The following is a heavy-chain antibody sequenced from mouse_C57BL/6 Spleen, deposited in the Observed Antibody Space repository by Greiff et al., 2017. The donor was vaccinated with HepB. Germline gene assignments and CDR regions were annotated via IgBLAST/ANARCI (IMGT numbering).Heavy chain of an antibody. D-gene: IGHD2-2*01. V-gene: IGHV5S21*01. CDR2: ISSGGDYI. Sequence: EVKLVESGEGLVKPGGSLKLSCAASGFTFSSYAMSWVRQTPEKRLEWVAYISSGGDYIYYADTVKGRFTISRDNARNTLYLQMSSLKSEDTAMYYCTRGVYYGYDGRGYFDYGGQGTTLTVSS. J-gene: IGHJ2*01. CDR3: TRGVYYGYDGRGYFDY. CDR1: GFTFSSYA.